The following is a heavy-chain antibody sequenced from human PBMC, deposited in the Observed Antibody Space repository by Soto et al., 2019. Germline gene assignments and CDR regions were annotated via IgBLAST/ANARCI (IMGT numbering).Heavy chain of an antibody. D-gene: IGHD2-15*01. CDR1: GGSFTGYY. V-gene: IGHV4-34*01. CDR3: ARGQEGVVATH. Sequence: QVQLQQWGAGLLKPSETLSLTCAVNGGSFTGYYWSWVRQPPGKGLEWIGEIKDGGSANYSPSLRSRVTISADTSRKQVTLKVTSATAADTAVYYCARGQEGVVATHWDQGTLVTVSS. CDR2: IKDGGSA. J-gene: IGHJ4*02.